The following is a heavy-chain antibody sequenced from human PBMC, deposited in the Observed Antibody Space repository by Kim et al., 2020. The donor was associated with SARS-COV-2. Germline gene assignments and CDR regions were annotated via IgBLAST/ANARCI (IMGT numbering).Heavy chain of an antibody. CDR1: GFIFGDHG. CDR3: TREGGSTGTTNNRWYYMDV. J-gene: IGHJ6*03. CDR2: IRSNTYGGTT. V-gene: IGHV3-49*04. D-gene: IGHD2-15*01. Sequence: GGSPRLSCSASGFIFGDHGMSWVRQAPGKGLEWVSFIRSNTYGGTTEYAASVKGRFTISRDDSKSIAYLQMHSLKTDDTAVYYCTREGGSTGTTNNRWYYMDVWGKGTTVTVSS.